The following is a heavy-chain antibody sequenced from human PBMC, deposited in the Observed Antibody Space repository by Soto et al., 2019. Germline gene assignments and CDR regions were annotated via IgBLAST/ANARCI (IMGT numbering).Heavy chain of an antibody. V-gene: IGHV3-23*01. Sequence: GGSLRLSCAASGFTFSSYAMSWVRQAPGKGLEWVSAISGSGGSTYYADSVKGRFTISRDNSKNTLYLQMNSLRAEDTAVYYCAKVDIHYDFWSGYQFDYWGQGTLVTVSS. CDR2: ISGSGGST. J-gene: IGHJ4*02. CDR3: AKVDIHYDFWSGYQFDY. CDR1: GFTFSSYA. D-gene: IGHD3-3*01.